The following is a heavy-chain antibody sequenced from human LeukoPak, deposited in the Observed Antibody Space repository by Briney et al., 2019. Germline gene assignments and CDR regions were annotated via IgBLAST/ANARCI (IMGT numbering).Heavy chain of an antibody. V-gene: IGHV4-59*01. CDR2: IYYSGST. J-gene: IGHJ6*02. D-gene: IGHD3-10*01. CDR1: GGSISSYY. Sequence: SETQSLTCTVSGGSISSYYWSWIRQPPGKGLEWIGYIYYSGSTNYNPSLKSRVTISVDTSKNQFSLKLSSVTAADTAVYYCARSYYGSGSGRYYYYYGMDVWGQGTTVTVSS. CDR3: ARSYYGSGSGRYYYYYGMDV.